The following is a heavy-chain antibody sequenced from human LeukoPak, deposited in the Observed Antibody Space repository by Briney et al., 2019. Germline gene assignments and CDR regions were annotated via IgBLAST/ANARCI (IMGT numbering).Heavy chain of an antibody. D-gene: IGHD1-26*01. CDR1: GLSLSTSGMR. V-gene: IGHV2-70*04. CDR2: IDWDDDK. J-gene: IGHJ3*02. Sequence: SGPTLVNPTQTLTLTCTFSGLSLSTSGMRASWIRQPPGKALEWLARIDWDDDKFYSTSLKTRLTISKDTSKNQVVLTMTNMDPVDTATYYCARIHPGNDAFDIWGQGTMVTVSS. CDR3: ARIHPGNDAFDI.